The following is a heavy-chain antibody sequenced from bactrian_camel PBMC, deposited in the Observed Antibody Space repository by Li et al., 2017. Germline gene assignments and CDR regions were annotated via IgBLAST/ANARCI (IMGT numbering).Heavy chain of an antibody. CDR1: GFAFSNYD. CDR3: AAESGCPKGFGESFNS. Sequence: VQLVESGGGLVQPGGSLRLSCAASGFAFSNYDMTWVRQAPGKGLEWVSMFCICGGKKYIDYVESVKGRFTISRDIAKNTVSLQMNSLKLEDTAMYYCAAESGCPKGFGESFNSWGQGTQVTVS. J-gene: IGHJ6*01. CDR2: FCICGGKK. V-gene: IGHV3S40*01. D-gene: IGHD2*01.